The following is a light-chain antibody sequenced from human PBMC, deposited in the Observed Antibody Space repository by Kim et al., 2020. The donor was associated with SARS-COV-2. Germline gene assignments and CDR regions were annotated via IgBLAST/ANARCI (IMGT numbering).Light chain of an antibody. CDR1: ESGSSGY. J-gene: IGKJ1*01. V-gene: IGKV3-20*01. Sequence: SLGESTTRSSGESESGSSGYFARYKQNPGQHPTHLNYGGSRRDAGIPDRFSGRGSGTDFTLTISRLEPEDFAVYYCQQYGSSRWTFGQGTKVDIK. CDR2: GGS. CDR3: QQYGSSRWT.